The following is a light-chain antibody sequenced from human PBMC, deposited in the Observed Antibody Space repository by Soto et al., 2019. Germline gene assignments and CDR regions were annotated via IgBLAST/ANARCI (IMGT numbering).Light chain of an antibody. Sequence: QSVLTQPPSVSGAPGQRVTISCTGNSSNIGAGYDVHWYQQLPGTAPKLLIYGNNNRPSDVPDRLSGSRSGTSASLAISGLQAEDEADYYCQTYDSSLSGSYVFGTGTKLTVL. J-gene: IGLJ1*01. V-gene: IGLV1-40*01. CDR2: GNN. CDR3: QTYDSSLSGSYV. CDR1: SSNIGAGYD.